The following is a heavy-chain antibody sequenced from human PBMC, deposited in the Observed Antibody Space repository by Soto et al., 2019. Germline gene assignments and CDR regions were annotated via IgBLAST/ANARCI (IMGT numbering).Heavy chain of an antibody. J-gene: IGHJ4*02. Sequence: NPSETLSLTCAVYGGSFSGYYWSWIRQPPGKGLEWIGEINHSGSTNYNPSLKSRVTISVDTSKNQFSLKLSSVTAADTAVYYCARGTAMVDYWGQGTLVTVSS. CDR1: GGSFSGYY. CDR3: ARGTAMVDY. V-gene: IGHV4-34*01. CDR2: INHSGST. D-gene: IGHD5-18*01.